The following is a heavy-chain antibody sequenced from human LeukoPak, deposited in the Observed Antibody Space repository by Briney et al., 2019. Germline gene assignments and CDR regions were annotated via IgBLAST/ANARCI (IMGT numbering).Heavy chain of an antibody. J-gene: IGHJ4*02. CDR2: ISAYNGNT. CDR3: ARVPGYYDSSGYYVSYFDY. CDR1: GYTFTSYG. V-gene: IGHV1-18*01. Sequence: ASVKVSCKASGYTFTSYGISWVRQAPGQGLEWVGWISAYNGNTNYAQKLQGRVTMTTDTSTSTAYMELRSLRSDDTAVYYCARVPGYYDSSGYYVSYFDYWGQGTLVTVSS. D-gene: IGHD3-22*01.